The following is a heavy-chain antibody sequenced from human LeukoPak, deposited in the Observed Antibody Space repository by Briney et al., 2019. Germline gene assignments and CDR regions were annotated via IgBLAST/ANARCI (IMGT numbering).Heavy chain of an antibody. V-gene: IGHV3-23*01. CDR2: ISGSGGST. CDR3: AKGRGQWLAAINY. J-gene: IGHJ4*02. CDR1: GFTFSSYA. D-gene: IGHD6-19*01. Sequence: GGSLRLSCAASGFTFSSYAMSWVRQAPGKGLEWVSGISGSGGSTYYADSVKGRFSISRDNSKNTLYLEMNSLRAEDTAVYYCAKGRGQWLAAINYWGQGTLLTVSS.